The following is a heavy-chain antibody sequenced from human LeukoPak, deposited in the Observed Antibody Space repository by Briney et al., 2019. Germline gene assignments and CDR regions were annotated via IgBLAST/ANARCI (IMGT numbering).Heavy chain of an antibody. V-gene: IGHV4-30-2*01. J-gene: IGHJ3*02. D-gene: IGHD3-3*01. CDR2: IYHSGST. Sequence: SETLSLTCAVSGGSISSGGYSWSWIRQPPGKGLEWIGYIYHSGSTYYNPSLKSRVTISVDRSKNQFSLKLSSVTAADTAVYYCARGLQKYYGGDAFDIWGQGTMVTVSS. CDR3: ARGLQKYYGGDAFDI. CDR1: GGSISSGGYS.